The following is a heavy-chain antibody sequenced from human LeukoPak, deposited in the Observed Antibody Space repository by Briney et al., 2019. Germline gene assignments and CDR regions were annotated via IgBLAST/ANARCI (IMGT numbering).Heavy chain of an antibody. CDR3: ARDNNPWGPYCSSTSCTSTGYFDY. CDR2: INAGNGNT. D-gene: IGHD2-2*01. Sequence: ASVKVSCKASGYTYTSYAMHWVRQAPRQRLEWMGWINAGNGNTKYSQKFQGWVTMTRDTSISTAYMELSRLRSDDTAVYYCARDNNPWGPYCSSTSCTSTGYFDYWGQGTLVTVSS. CDR1: GYTYTSYA. V-gene: IGHV1-3*01. J-gene: IGHJ4*02.